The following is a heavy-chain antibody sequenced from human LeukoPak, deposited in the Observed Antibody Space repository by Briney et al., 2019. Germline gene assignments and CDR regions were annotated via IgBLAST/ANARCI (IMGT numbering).Heavy chain of an antibody. V-gene: IGHV3-11*01. CDR3: AREPSYYYGSGSYDYLDY. D-gene: IGHD3-10*01. J-gene: IGHJ4*02. CDR2: ITATGDTA. CDR1: GFTFTKCA. Sequence: GGSLRLSCVASGFTFTKCAMSWIRQAPGKGLEWVAIITATGDTAYYADSVKGRFTISRDNAKNSLYLQMGSLRAEDTAVYYCAREPSYYYGSGSYDYLDYWGQGTLVTVSS.